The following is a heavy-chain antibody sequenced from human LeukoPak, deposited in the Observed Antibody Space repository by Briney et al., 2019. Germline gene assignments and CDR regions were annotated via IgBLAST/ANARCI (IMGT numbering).Heavy chain of an antibody. V-gene: IGHV3-21*01. CDR1: AFAFSTYT. D-gene: IGHD4-17*01. J-gene: IGHJ5*02. Sequence: SGGSLRLSCAASAFAFSTYTMNWVRQAPGKGLEWVSSIGRSSNYIYYADSVKGRFTISRDNAKNSLHLQMNSLRAEDTAVYYCARGVPGGDYVSWFDPWGQGTLVTVSS. CDR2: IGRSSNYI. CDR3: ARGVPGGDYVSWFDP.